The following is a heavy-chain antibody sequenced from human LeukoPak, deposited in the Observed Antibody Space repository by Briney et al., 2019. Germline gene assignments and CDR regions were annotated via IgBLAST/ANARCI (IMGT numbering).Heavy chain of an antibody. CDR2: ISSSSSYI. V-gene: IGHV3-21*01. CDR3: ARGRITMVRGVPSSMDV. CDR1: GFTFSSYS. D-gene: IGHD3-10*01. Sequence: GGSLRLSCAASGFTFSSYSMNWVRQAPGKGLEWVSSISSSSSYIYYADSVKGRFTISRDNAKNSLYLQMNSLRAEDTAVYYCARGRITMVRGVPSSMDVWGKGTTVTVSS. J-gene: IGHJ6*03.